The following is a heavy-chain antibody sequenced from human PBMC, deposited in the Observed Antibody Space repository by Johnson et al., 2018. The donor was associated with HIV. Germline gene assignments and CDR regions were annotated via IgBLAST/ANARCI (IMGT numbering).Heavy chain of an antibody. J-gene: IGHJ3*02. Sequence: QVQLVESGGGVVQSGRSLRLSCAASGVSFSDYAMHWVRQAPGKGLEWVAVIWYDGNNKYYADSVKGRFTISRDNSKNTLHLQMNSLRAEDTAVYYCANLVADYDSSGEQPNDAFDIWGQGTMVTVSS. CDR2: IWYDGNNK. V-gene: IGHV3-33*06. CDR1: GVSFSDYA. CDR3: ANLVADYDSSGEQPNDAFDI. D-gene: IGHD3-22*01.